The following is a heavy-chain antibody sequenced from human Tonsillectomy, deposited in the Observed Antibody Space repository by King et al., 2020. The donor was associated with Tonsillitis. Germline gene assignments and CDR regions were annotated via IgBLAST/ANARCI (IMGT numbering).Heavy chain of an antibody. V-gene: IGHV3-23*04. D-gene: IGHD1-1*01. CDR2: ISGSGGST. J-gene: IGHJ2*01. CDR3: AKAVQPNRCWYFYL. CDR1: GFTFSSYA. Sequence: VQLVESGGGLVQPGGSLRLSCAASGFTFSSYAMSWVRQAPGKGLEWVSGISGSGGSTYYVDSVKGRFTISRDNSKDTLYLQMKSLRAEDTAVYYCAKAVQPNRCWYFYLWGRGTLVTVSS.